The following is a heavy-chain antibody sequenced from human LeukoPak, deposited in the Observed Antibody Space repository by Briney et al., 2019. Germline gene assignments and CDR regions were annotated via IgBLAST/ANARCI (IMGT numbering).Heavy chain of an antibody. D-gene: IGHD3-22*01. CDR1: GGSISSSSYY. V-gene: IGHV4-39*07. J-gene: IGHJ5*02. CDR3: ARELHYDSSGYLP. CDR2: IYYSGST. Sequence: TSETLSLTCTVSGGSISSSSYYWGWIRQPPGKGLEWIGSIYYSGSTYYNPSLKSRATISVDTSKNQFSLKLSSVTAADTAVYYCARELHYDSSGYLPWGQGTLVTVSS.